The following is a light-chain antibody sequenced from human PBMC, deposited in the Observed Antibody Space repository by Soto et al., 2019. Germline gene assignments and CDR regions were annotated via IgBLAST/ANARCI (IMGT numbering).Light chain of an antibody. V-gene: IGKV1-5*01. CDR3: QHYNSHSIT. CDR2: EAS. Sequence: GDIVTIPYWASHNINKRLAWHQQKPGKASTVLIYEASNLKSGVPSRFSGSGSGTEFILTISRLHPDDFATYYCQHYNSHSITFGQGTRLEI. CDR1: HNINKR. J-gene: IGKJ5*01.